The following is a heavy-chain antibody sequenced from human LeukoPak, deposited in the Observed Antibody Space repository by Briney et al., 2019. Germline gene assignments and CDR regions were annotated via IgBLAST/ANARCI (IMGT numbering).Heavy chain of an antibody. D-gene: IGHD1-26*01. CDR3: ARSREWELPLGIDY. CDR2: ISGSGGST. J-gene: IGHJ4*02. Sequence: GGSLRLSCAASGFTFSSYAMSWVRQAPGKGLEWVSAISGSGGSTYYADSVKGRFTISRDNSKNTLYLQMNSLRAEDTAVYYCARSREWELPLGIDYWGQGTLVNVSS. CDR1: GFTFSSYA. V-gene: IGHV3-23*01.